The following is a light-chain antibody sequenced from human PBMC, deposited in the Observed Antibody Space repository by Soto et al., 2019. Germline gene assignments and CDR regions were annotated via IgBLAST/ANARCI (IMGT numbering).Light chain of an antibody. CDR1: QSVGSY. CDR2: DVS. V-gene: IGKV3-11*01. CDR3: QQRSNWPIT. Sequence: EIVLTHFPATLSLSPGERASLSCRASQSVGSYLAWYQQKPGQAPRLLIYDVSTRATGIPARFSGSGSGTDFTLTISSLDPEDFAVYSCQQRSNWPITFGQGTRLEI. J-gene: IGKJ5*01.